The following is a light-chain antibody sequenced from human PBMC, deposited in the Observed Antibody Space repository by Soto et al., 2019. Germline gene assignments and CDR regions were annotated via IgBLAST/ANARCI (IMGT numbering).Light chain of an antibody. CDR1: QSVSRY. CDR3: QQRSDWPRIT. CDR2: DAS. Sequence: ELVLTQSPATLSLSPGARATLSCRARQSVSRYLAWYQQKPGQAPRFLIYDASNRATGIPARFSGSGSGTDFTLPISSLEPDDFAAYYCQQRSDWPRITFGQGTRLEI. J-gene: IGKJ5*01. V-gene: IGKV3-11*01.